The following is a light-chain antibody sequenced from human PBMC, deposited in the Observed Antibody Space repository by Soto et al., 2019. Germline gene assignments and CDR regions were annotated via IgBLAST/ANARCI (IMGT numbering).Light chain of an antibody. Sequence: EIVLTQSPGTLSLSPGERATLSCRASQSVSSSYLAWYQRKPGQAPRLLIYGASSRATGIPDRFSGSGSGTDFTLTISRLEPEDFAVYYCQQYDTSLSWTFGQGTKVDIK. CDR3: QQYDTSLSWT. CDR1: QSVSSSY. J-gene: IGKJ1*01. CDR2: GAS. V-gene: IGKV3-20*01.